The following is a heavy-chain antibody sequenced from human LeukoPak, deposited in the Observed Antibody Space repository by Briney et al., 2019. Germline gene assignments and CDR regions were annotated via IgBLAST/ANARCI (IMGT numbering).Heavy chain of an antibody. CDR1: DGSMTNYY. J-gene: IGHJ4*02. CDR3: ARLATYYYGSMTYYFLEH. D-gene: IGHD3-10*01. CDR2: MRSSGNN. V-gene: IGHV4-4*07. Sequence: PSETLSLTCTVSDGSMTNYYWSWIRQPAGKGLEWIGRMRSSGNNNYNPSLASRVSMSVDTSKRQLSLELSSVTAADTAVYYCARLATYYYGSMTYYFLEHWGQGILVTVSS.